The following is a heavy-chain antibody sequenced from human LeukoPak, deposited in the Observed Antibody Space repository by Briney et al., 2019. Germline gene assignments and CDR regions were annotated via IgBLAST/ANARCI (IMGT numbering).Heavy chain of an antibody. J-gene: IGHJ4*02. V-gene: IGHV3-23*01. D-gene: IGHD4-17*01. CDR2: ISGSGGST. CDR1: RFTFSSYA. CDR3: ASHPYGDYKRFDY. Sequence: GGSLRLSCAASRFTFSSYAMSWVRQAPGKGLEWVSAISGSGGSTYYADSVKGRFTISRDNSKNTLYLQMNSLRAEDTAVYYCASHPYGDYKRFDYWGQGTLVTVSS.